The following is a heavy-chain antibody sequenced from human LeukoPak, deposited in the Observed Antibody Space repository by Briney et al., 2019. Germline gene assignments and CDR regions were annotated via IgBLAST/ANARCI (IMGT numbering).Heavy chain of an antibody. Sequence: GASVKVSCKASGYTFASYYMHWVRQARGQGLEWMGTINPSGGSTTYAQKFQGRVTMTRDTSTSTVYMELSSLRSEDTAVYYCARDSTPTYYSGTYYFEYWGQGTLVTVSS. CDR3: ARDSTPTYYSGTYYFEY. J-gene: IGHJ4*02. D-gene: IGHD1-26*01. V-gene: IGHV1-46*01. CDR2: INPSGGST. CDR1: GYTFASYY.